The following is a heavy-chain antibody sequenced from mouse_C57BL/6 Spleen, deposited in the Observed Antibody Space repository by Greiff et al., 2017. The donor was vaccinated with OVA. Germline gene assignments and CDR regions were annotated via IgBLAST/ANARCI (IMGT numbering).Heavy chain of an antibody. CDR1: GYTFTSYW. CDR2: IHPNSGST. CDR3: ARGAGAGFAY. Sequence: VQLQQPGAELVKPGASVKLSCKASGYTFTSYWMHWVKQRPGQGLEWIGMIHPNSGSTNYNEKFKSKATLTVDNSSSTAYMQLSSLTSEDSAVYYCARGAGAGFAYWGQGTLVTVSA. J-gene: IGHJ3*01. V-gene: IGHV1-64*01. D-gene: IGHD6-1*01.